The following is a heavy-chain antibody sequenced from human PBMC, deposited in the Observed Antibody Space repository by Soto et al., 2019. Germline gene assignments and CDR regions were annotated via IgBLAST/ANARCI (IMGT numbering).Heavy chain of an antibody. CDR3: ATHPLDLWQQHQYFQH. V-gene: IGHV3-21*01. CDR2: ISITSTYI. CDR1: GVTFSSYS. Sequence: PGGSLRLSCAASGVTFSSYSMNWVRQSPGKGLEWVSAISITSTYIHYADSVKGRFIISRDNAKNSVFLQMNSLTDEDTAVYYCATHPLDLWQQHQYFQHWGQGTRVTVSS. J-gene: IGHJ1*01. D-gene: IGHD6-13*01.